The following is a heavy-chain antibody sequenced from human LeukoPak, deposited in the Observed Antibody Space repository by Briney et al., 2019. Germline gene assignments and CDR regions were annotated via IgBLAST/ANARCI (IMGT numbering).Heavy chain of an antibody. Sequence: ASVKVSCKASGYTFTGYYMHWVRQAPGQGLEWMGWINPNSGGTNYAQKFQGRVTMTRDTSISTAYMELSRLRSDDTAVYYCARDSSSWPYYFDYWGQGTLVTVSS. J-gene: IGHJ4*02. CDR3: ARDSSSWPYYFDY. CDR1: GYTFTGYY. V-gene: IGHV1-2*02. D-gene: IGHD6-13*01. CDR2: INPNSGGT.